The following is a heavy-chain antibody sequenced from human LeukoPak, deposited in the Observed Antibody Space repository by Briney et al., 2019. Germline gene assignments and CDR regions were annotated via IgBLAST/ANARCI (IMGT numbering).Heavy chain of an antibody. CDR1: GFTFSSYA. D-gene: IGHD1-26*01. Sequence: GGSLRLSCAASGFTFSSYAMHWVRQAPGKGLEWVAVISYDGSNKYYADSVKGRFTISRDNFKNTLYLQMNSLRVEDKAVYYCASILGAATTDFDYWGQGTLVTVSS. V-gene: IGHV3-30*04. CDR3: ASILGAATTDFDY. J-gene: IGHJ4*02. CDR2: ISYDGSNK.